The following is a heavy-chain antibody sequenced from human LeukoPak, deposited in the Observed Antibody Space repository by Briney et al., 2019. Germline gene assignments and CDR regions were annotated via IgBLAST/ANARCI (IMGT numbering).Heavy chain of an antibody. CDR1: GFTVSGNY. D-gene: IGHD4-23*01. J-gene: IGHJ4*02. V-gene: IGHV3-53*01. CDR2: IYSGGST. Sequence: GGSLRLSCAASGFTVSGNYMSWVRQAPGKGLEWVSIIYSGGSTYYADSVKGRFTISRDNSKNTLYLQMNSLRAEDTAVYYCAREDGYGGNSFDYWGQGTLVTVSS. CDR3: AREDGYGGNSFDY.